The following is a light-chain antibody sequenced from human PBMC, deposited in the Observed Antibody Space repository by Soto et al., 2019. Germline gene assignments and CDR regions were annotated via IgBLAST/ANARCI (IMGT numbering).Light chain of an antibody. V-gene: IGKV3-15*01. Sequence: EIVMTQSPATLSVSPGERATLSCRASQSVSSNLAWYQQKPCQAPRLLIYGASTRATGIPARFSGSGSGTEFTLTISSLQSEYCAVYYCQQYNNWPLLTFGGGTKVEIK. J-gene: IGKJ4*01. CDR3: QQYNNWPLLT. CDR1: QSVSSN. CDR2: GAS.